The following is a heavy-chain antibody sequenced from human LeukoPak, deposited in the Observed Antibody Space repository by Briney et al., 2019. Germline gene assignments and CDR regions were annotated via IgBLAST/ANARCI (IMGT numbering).Heavy chain of an antibody. CDR2: IIPIFGTA. D-gene: IGHD3-16*01. Sequence: SVKVSCKASGGTFSSYAISWVRQAPGQGLEWMGGIIPIFGTANYAQKFQGRVTITADESTSTAYMELSSLRSEDTAVYYCAREIVGGTVLDYWGQGTLVTVSS. CDR1: GGTFSSYA. CDR3: AREIVGGTVLDY. V-gene: IGHV1-69*01. J-gene: IGHJ4*02.